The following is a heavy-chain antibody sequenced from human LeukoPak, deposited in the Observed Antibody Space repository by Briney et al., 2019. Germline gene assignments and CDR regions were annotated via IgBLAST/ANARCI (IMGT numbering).Heavy chain of an antibody. CDR2: ISTSSSI. J-gene: IGHJ4*02. CDR1: GFTFSDYA. Sequence: GGSLRLSCAASGFTFSDYAMNWVRQAPGKGLEWLSYISTSSSIYYADSVKGRFTISRDNARNSLYLRMNSLRAEDTAVYYCVSWDGSGNWGQGTLVTVSS. D-gene: IGHD3-10*01. V-gene: IGHV3-69-1*01. CDR3: VSWDGSGN.